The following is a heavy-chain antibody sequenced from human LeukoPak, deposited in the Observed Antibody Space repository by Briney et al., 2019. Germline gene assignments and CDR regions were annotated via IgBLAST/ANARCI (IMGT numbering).Heavy chain of an antibody. V-gene: IGHV4-39*01. D-gene: IGHD3-10*01. CDR3: ARLRRVRGGRMEFDS. Sequence: SETLSLTCTVSGGSISSSSDFWGWIRQPPGKTPDWLGSIYYGGSAVYNEPLKSRVTISLDTPKNQISLQLNSVTAGDTAVYYCARLRRVRGGRMEFDSWGQGTLVTVSS. CDR1: GGSISSSSDF. CDR2: IYYGGSA. J-gene: IGHJ4*02.